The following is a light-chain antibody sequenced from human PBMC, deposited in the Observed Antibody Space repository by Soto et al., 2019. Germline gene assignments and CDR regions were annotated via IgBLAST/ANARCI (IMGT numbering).Light chain of an antibody. CDR1: QSVSSN. J-gene: IGKJ1*01. V-gene: IGKV3-15*01. CDR2: GAS. Sequence: EIVMTQSLATLSVSPGERATVSCRARQSVSSNLAWYQQKPGQAPRLLIYGASTRATGIPARFSGSGSGTEFTLTISSLQPEDFAIYFCQQYNNWPTTFGQGTKVEIK. CDR3: QQYNNWPTT.